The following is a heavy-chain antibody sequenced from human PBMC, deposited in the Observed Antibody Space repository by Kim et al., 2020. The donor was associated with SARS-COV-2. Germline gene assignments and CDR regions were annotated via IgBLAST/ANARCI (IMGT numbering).Heavy chain of an antibody. V-gene: IGHV1-18*01. Sequence: ASVKVSCKASGYTFTSYGISWVRQAPGQGLEWMGWISAYNGNTNYAQKLQGRVTMTTDTSTSTAYMELRSLRSDDTAVYYCAGTLQTNRQLWLLDETTPGYWGQGTLVTVSS. J-gene: IGHJ4*02. D-gene: IGHD5-18*01. CDR2: ISAYNGNT. CDR3: AGTLQTNRQLWLLDETTPGY. CDR1: GYTFTSYG.